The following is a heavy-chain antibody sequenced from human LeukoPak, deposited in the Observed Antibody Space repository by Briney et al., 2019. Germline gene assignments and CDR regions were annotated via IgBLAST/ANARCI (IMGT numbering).Heavy chain of an antibody. J-gene: IGHJ4*02. V-gene: IGHV3-23*01. Sequence: PGGSLRLSCAASGFTFSSYAMAWVRQAPGKRLEWVSAISESGVNTYYADSVKGRFTVSRDNSKNTLYLQMNSLRAEDTAVYYCAKDSGSFDYWGQGTLVTVSS. D-gene: IGHD1-26*01. CDR3: AKDSGSFDY. CDR1: GFTFSSYA. CDR2: ISESGVNT.